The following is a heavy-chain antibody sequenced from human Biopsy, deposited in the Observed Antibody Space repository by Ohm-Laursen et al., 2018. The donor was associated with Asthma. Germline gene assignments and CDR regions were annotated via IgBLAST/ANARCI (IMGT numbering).Heavy chain of an antibody. CDR1: GFSLRNARMG. D-gene: IGHD3-3*01. CDR3: ARVVNYDFRSGYWFDP. Sequence: TQTLTLTCTVSGFSLRNARMGVTWIRQPPGKALEWLAHIFSNDEKSYSTSLKSRITISKDTAKSQVVLTMSNMDPVGTATYYCARVVNYDFRSGYWFDPWGQGTLVTVSS. V-gene: IGHV2-26*01. CDR2: IFSNDEK. J-gene: IGHJ5*02.